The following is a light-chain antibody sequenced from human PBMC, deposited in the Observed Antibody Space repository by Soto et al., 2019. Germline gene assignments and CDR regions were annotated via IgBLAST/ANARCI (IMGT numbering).Light chain of an antibody. Sequence: DIKMTQSPSSLAASVGDSVSLTCRASQDIRNNLGWYQQRPGKAPQRLIYGTSNLQTGVPSRFRGSGYGTEFTLTISGLQPEDFATYYCLQHETYPRSFGQGTKVEVK. CDR1: QDIRNN. CDR2: GTS. J-gene: IGKJ1*01. V-gene: IGKV1-17*01. CDR3: LQHETYPRS.